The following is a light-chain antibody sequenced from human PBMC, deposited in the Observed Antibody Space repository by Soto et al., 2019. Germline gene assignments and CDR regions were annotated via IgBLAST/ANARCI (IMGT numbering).Light chain of an antibody. CDR3: QTWGTGIVV. Sequence: QPVLTQSPSASASLGASVKLTCTLSSGHSSYTIAWHQQQPEKGPRYLMKLNSDGSHSKGDGIPYRFSGSSSGAERYLTISGLQSEDEADYYCQTWGTGIVVFGGGTKLTVL. CDR2: LNSDGSH. J-gene: IGLJ2*01. V-gene: IGLV4-69*01. CDR1: SGHSSYT.